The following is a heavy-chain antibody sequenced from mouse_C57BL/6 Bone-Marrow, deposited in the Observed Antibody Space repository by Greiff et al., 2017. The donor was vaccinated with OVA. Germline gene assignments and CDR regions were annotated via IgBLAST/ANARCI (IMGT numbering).Heavy chain of an antibody. CDR3: ARGSGTSDY. CDR1: GFTFSSYA. J-gene: IGHJ2*01. CDR2: ISDGGSYT. D-gene: IGHD4-1*01. V-gene: IGHV5-4*03. Sequence: EVNVVESGGGLVKPGGSLKLSCAASGFTFSSYAMSWVRQTPEKRLEWVATISDGGSYTYYPDNVKGRFTISRDNAKNNLYLQMSHLKSEDTAMYYCARGSGTSDYWGQGTTLTVSS.